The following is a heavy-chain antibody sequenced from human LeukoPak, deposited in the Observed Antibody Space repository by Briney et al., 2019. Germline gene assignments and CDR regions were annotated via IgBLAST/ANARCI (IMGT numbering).Heavy chain of an antibody. CDR2: INHSGST. D-gene: IGHD4-17*01. V-gene: IGHV4-34*01. J-gene: IGHJ4*02. Sequence: SETLSLTCAVYGGSFSGYYWSWIRQPPGKGLEWIGEINHSGSTNYNPSLKSRVTISVDTSKNQFSLKLSSVTAADTAVYYFARVKKSSVRHYGDYVLYFDYWGQGTLVTVSS. CDR1: GGSFSGYY. CDR3: ARVKKSSVRHYGDYVLYFDY.